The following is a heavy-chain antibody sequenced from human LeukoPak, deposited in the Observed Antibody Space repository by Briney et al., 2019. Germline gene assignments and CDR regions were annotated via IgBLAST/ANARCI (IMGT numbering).Heavy chain of an antibody. D-gene: IGHD3-3*01. CDR1: GFTFDDYG. Sequence: GGSLRLSCAASGFTFDDYGMSWVRQAPGKGLEWVSGINWNGGSTGYADSVKGRFTVSRDNSQNTLYLQMNTLRAEDTAVYYCARATRNYDFWSPLDYWGQGTLVTVSS. CDR3: ARATRNYDFWSPLDY. CDR2: INWNGGST. J-gene: IGHJ4*02. V-gene: IGHV3-20*04.